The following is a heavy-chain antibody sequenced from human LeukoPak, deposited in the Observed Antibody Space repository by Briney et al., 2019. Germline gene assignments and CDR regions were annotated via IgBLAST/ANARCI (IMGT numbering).Heavy chain of an antibody. Sequence: GASVKVSCKASGGTFSSYAISWVRQAPGQGLEWMGGIIPIFGTANYAQKFQGRVTITADESTSTAYMELSSLRSEDTAVYYCASGLGASGSCPVDYWGQGTLVTVSS. D-gene: IGHD3-10*01. J-gene: IGHJ4*02. V-gene: IGHV1-69*13. CDR2: IIPIFGTA. CDR3: ASGLGASGSCPVDY. CDR1: GGTFSSYA.